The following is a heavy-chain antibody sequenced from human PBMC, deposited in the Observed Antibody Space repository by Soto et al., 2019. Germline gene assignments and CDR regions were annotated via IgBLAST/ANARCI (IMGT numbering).Heavy chain of an antibody. D-gene: IGHD1-7*01. J-gene: IGHJ6*03. CDR1: AASVSSYY. V-gene: IGHV4-59*08. CDR2: IYYSGST. CDR3: ARHVGYNWNCGVYYYYYMDV. Sequence: SETLSLTCTVSAASVSSYYWGWIRQPPGKGLEWIGYIYYSGSTNYNPSLKSRVTISVDTSKNQFSLKLSSVTAADTAVDYCARHVGYNWNCGVYYYYYMDVWGKGTTVTVSS.